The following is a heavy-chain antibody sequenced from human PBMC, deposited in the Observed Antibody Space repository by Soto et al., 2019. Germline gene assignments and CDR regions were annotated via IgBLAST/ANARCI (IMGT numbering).Heavy chain of an antibody. D-gene: IGHD4-4*01. Sequence: QITLKESGPTLVKPTQTLTLTCTFSGFSLSTSEVGVGWIRQPPGKALEWLAVIYWDDAMRFSPSLKSRLTLSKDSSINLVGLTMTNTEPVYTTRYFWSVVRIGPRIDQYSAYGFDFRGLGILVTVFS. J-gene: IGHJ4*02. CDR3: SVVRIGPRIDQYSAYGFDF. CDR2: IYWDDAM. CDR1: GFSLSTSEVG. V-gene: IGHV2-5*02.